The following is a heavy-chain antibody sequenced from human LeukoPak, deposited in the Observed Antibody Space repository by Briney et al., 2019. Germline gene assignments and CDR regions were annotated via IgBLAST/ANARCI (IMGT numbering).Heavy chain of an antibody. D-gene: IGHD1-20*01. CDR1: GSTFSSYG. V-gene: IGHV3-30*18. Sequence: LGGSLRLSCAASGSTFSSYGMHWVRQAPGKGLEWVAVISYDGSNKYYADSVKGRFTISRDNSKNTLYLQMNSLRAEDTAVYYCAKEGSPALTGTGPPGYWGQGTLVTVSS. CDR2: ISYDGSNK. J-gene: IGHJ4*02. CDR3: AKEGSPALTGTGPPGY.